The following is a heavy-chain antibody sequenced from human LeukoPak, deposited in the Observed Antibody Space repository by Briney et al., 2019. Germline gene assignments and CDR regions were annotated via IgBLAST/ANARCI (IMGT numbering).Heavy chain of an antibody. D-gene: IGHD1-7*01. CDR2: IYYSGST. J-gene: IGHJ4*02. V-gene: IGHV4-59*08. CDR1: GGSISSYY. Sequence: SETLSLTCTASGGSISSYYWSWIRQPPGKGLEWIGYIYYSGSTSYNPSLYSRVTISVDTSKNQFSLKLSSVTAADPAVYYCARHVRRNYHRYLDYWGQGTLVTVSS. CDR3: ARHVRRNYHRYLDY.